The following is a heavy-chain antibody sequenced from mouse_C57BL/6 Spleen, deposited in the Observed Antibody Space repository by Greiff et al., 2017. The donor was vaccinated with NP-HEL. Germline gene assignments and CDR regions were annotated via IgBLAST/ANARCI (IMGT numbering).Heavy chain of an antibody. CDR1: GYSITSGYY. V-gene: IGHV3-6*01. CDR3: ASLYDYDKLFAY. Sequence: EVKLLESGPGLVKPSQSLSLTCSVTGYSITSGYYWNWIRQFPGNKLEWMGYISYDGSNNYNPSLKNRISITRDTSKNQFFLKLNSVTTEDTATYYCASLYDYDKLFAYWGQGTLVTVSA. CDR2: ISYDGSN. D-gene: IGHD2-4*01. J-gene: IGHJ3*01.